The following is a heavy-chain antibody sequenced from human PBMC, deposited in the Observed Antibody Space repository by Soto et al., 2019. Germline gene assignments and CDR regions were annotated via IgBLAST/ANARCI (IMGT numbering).Heavy chain of an antibody. CDR2: ISDSGGST. V-gene: IGHV3-23*01. Sequence: GGSLRLSCAASGFTFSNYVMSWVRQAPGKGLEWVSTISDSGGSTYYADSMKGRFTISRDNSKNTVYLQMNTLRADDTAVYYCAKGFAISGVAPLDYWGQETLVT. J-gene: IGHJ4*02. CDR3: AKGFAISGVAPLDY. CDR1: GFTFSNYV. D-gene: IGHD3-3*01.